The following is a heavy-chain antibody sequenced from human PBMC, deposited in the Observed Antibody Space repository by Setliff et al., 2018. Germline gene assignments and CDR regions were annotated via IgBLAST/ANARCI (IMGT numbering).Heavy chain of an antibody. D-gene: IGHD3-22*01. V-gene: IGHV3-30*02. CDR2: TRLDGNSK. J-gene: IGHJ4*02. CDR3: AKDAYDSSGYGGHYFDY. Sequence: GVSLRLSCAASGFTFNMYGMHWVRQAPGKGLEWVAFTRLDGNSKYYADSVKGRFTISRDNSKNTLYLQMSSLRAEDSAIYYCAKDAYDSSGYGGHYFDYWGQGALVTVSS. CDR1: GFTFNMYG.